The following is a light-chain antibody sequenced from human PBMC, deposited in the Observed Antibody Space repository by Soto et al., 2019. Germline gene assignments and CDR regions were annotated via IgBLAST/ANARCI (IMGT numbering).Light chain of an antibody. CDR2: EVN. V-gene: IGLV2-8*01. J-gene: IGLJ1*01. CDR3: CSHAGRNYAFL. Sequence: QSVLTQPPSASGSLRQSVTISCTGATSDVGAYNYVSWYQKHPGKAPKLIIYEVNKRPSGVPDRFSASKSGNTASLTVAGLQAEDEAEYYCCSHAGRNYAFLFGTGTKVTVL. CDR1: TSDVGAYNY.